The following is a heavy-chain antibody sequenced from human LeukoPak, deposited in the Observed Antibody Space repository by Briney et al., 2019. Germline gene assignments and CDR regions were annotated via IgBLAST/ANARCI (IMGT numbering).Heavy chain of an antibody. J-gene: IGHJ3*02. CDR2: IYYSGST. V-gene: IGHV4-31*03. CDR3: ASAPYYYDSSGYYLQAFDI. CDR1: GGSISSGGYY. Sequence: SETLSLTCTVSGGSISSGGYYWSWIRQHPGKGLEWIGYIYYSGSTYYNPSLKSRVTISVDTSKNQFSLKLSSVTAADTAVYYCASAPYYYDSSGYYLQAFDIWGQGTMVTVSS. D-gene: IGHD3-22*01.